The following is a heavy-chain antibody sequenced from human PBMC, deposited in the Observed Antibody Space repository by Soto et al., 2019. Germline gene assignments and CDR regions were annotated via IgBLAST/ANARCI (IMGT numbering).Heavy chain of an antibody. Sequence: SETVSLTXSVSSDSMNSGGYYWSWIRQHPGKGLEWIGYIYSNGDTYYNPSLKSRVTISVDTSKNQFSLNLTSVTAADTAVYYCARRGGSSSGYYYYAMDVWGQGTTVTVSS. D-gene: IGHD6-6*01. CDR1: SDSMNSGGYY. CDR3: ARRGGSSSGYYYYAMDV. CDR2: IYSNGDT. V-gene: IGHV4-31*02. J-gene: IGHJ6*02.